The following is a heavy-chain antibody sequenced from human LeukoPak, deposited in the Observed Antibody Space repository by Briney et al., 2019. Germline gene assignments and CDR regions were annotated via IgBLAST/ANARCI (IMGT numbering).Heavy chain of an antibody. J-gene: IGHJ4*02. CDR1: GVSVSSGDYY. V-gene: IGHV4-39*01. CDR3: GRVVRGVHQNYFDY. CDR2: IYYTGST. Sequence: SETLSLTCSVSGVSVSSGDYYWGWIRQPPGKGLENIGSIYYTGSTYCNPSLKSRVTISEDTSKNQFSLKLTSVTAADTAVYYCGRVVRGVHQNYFDYWGQGILVTVSS. D-gene: IGHD3-10*01.